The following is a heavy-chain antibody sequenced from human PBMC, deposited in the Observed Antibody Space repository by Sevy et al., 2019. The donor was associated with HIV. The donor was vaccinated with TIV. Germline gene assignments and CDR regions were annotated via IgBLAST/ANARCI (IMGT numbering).Heavy chain of an antibody. Sequence: ASVKVSCMASGYTFSRSVITWVRQAPGQGLEWMGWISTYNGKTNYAQKFQDRVTMTTDTSTNTACMELRSLRSDDTAIYFCARGRGIAVAGGGYYSDYWGQGSLVTVSS. CDR3: ARGRGIAVAGGGYYSDY. D-gene: IGHD6-19*01. V-gene: IGHV1-18*04. J-gene: IGHJ4*02. CDR2: ISTYNGKT. CDR1: GYTFSRSV.